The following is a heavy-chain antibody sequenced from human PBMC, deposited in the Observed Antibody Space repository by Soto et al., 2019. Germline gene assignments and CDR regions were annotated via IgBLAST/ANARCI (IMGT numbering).Heavy chain of an antibody. D-gene: IGHD3-22*01. CDR2: ISNSGSSI. J-gene: IGHJ4*02. CDR1: GFTLSSYM. Sequence: TGGSLRLSCAASGFTLSSYMMNWVRQAPGQGLEWISYISNSGSSIDYADSVKGRFTISRDNAKNSLYLQMNSLRAEDTAVYYCARDFVYYYDSSGYYPSSGYWGQGTLVTVSS. V-gene: IGHV3-48*04. CDR3: ARDFVYYYDSSGYYPSSGY.